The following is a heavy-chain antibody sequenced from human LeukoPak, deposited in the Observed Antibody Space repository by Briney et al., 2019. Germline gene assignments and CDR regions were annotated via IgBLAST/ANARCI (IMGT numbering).Heavy chain of an antibody. CDR2: ISYDGSNK. Sequence: PGGSLRLSCAASGFTFSSYGMHWVRQAPGKGLEWVAVISYDGSNKYYADSVKGRFTISRDNSKNTLYLQMNSLRAEDTAVYYCAKDSTQWLVRAVFDYWGQGTLVTVSS. J-gene: IGHJ4*02. CDR3: AKDSTQWLVRAVFDY. D-gene: IGHD6-19*01. CDR1: GFTFSSYG. V-gene: IGHV3-30*18.